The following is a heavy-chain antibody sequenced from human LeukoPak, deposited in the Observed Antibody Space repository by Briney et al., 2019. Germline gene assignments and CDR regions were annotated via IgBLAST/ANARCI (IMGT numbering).Heavy chain of an antibody. Sequence: GGSLRLSCAASGFTLSTYGMYWVRQAPGKGLEWVAVIWNDGSNKHYADSVKGRFTIPRDNSKNTLDLQMNSLRAEDTAVYYCAKDLSSSWFEGLDNWGQGTLVTVSS. CDR3: AKDLSSSWFEGLDN. CDR1: GFTLSTYG. D-gene: IGHD6-13*01. J-gene: IGHJ4*02. CDR2: IWNDGSNK. V-gene: IGHV3-33*06.